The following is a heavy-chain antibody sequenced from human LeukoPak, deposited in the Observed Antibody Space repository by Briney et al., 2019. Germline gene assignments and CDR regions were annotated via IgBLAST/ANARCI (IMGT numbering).Heavy chain of an antibody. CDR2: IYYSGST. J-gene: IGHJ4*02. D-gene: IGHD2-15*01. V-gene: IGHV4-39*01. CDR3: ALQDMAGFDY. CDR1: GGSISSSSYY. Sequence: SGTLSLTCTVSGGSISSSSYYWGWIRQPPGKGLEWIGSIYYSGSTYYNPSLKSRVTISVDTSKNQFSLKLSSVTAADTAVYYCALQDMAGFDYWGQGTLVTVSS.